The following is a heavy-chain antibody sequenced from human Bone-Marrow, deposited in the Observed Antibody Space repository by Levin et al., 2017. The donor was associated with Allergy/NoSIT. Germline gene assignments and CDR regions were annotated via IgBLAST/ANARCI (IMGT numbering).Heavy chain of an antibody. CDR1: GFTFGSSV. CDR2: IRGSGGST. Sequence: ETLSLTCATSGFTFGSSVMSWVRQAPGKGLEWVSSIRGSGGSTHYTDSVKGRFTISRDNSKNTLFLQMNSLRAEDTAVYYCAKVAPGYGTGWYGGDQNWGQGTLVTVSS. D-gene: IGHD6-19*01. J-gene: IGHJ1*01. CDR3: AKVAPGYGTGWYGGDQN. V-gene: IGHV3-23*01.